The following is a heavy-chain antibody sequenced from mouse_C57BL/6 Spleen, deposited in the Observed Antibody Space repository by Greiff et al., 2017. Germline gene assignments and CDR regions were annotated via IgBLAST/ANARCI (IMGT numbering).Heavy chain of an antibody. CDR3: ARAGRVLYYFDY. D-gene: IGHD3-1*01. V-gene: IGHV5-17*01. J-gene: IGHJ2*01. CDR2: ISSGSSTI. Sequence: EVKLMESGGGLVKPGGSLKLSCAASGFTFSDYGMHWVRQAPEKGLEWVAYISSGSSTIYYADTVKGRFTISRDNAKNTLFLQMTSLRSEDTAMYYCARAGRVLYYFDYWGQGTTLTVSA. CDR1: GFTFSDYG.